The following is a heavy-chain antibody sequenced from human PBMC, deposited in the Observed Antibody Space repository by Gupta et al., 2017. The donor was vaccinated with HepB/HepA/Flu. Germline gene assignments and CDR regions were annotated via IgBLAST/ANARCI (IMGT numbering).Heavy chain of an antibody. CDR3: ARARSGYDFDY. V-gene: IGHV3-23*01. J-gene: IGHJ4*02. Sequence: GTGGGTNYADSVKGRFTISRDNSKNTLFLQMNSLRAEDTAVYYCARARSGYDFDYWGQGTLVTVSS. CDR2: GTGGGT. D-gene: IGHD5-12*01.